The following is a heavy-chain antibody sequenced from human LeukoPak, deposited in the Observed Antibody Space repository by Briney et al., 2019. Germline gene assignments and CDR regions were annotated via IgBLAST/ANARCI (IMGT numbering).Heavy chain of an antibody. D-gene: IGHD5-18*01. Sequence: GGSLRLSCVASGFTFSSYWMSWVRQAPGKGLEWVANIKHDGADKYFVDSVKGRFTISGDNVKNSLFLQMNSLRAEDTAMYYCARRYSYGYFDCWGQGTLVTVSS. CDR2: IKHDGADK. CDR1: GFTFSSYW. V-gene: IGHV3-7*01. J-gene: IGHJ4*02. CDR3: ARRYSYGYFDC.